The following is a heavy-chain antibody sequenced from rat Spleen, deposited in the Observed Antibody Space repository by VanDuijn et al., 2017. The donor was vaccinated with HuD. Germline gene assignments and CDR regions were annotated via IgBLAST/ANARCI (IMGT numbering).Heavy chain of an antibody. CDR1: GFTFTDYN. CDR2: ISLDGSST. J-gene: IGHJ1*01. CDR3: ARHRGTGWYFDF. Sequence: EVQLVESGGGLVQPGRSLKLSCAASGFTFTDYNMAWVRQAPKKGLEWVATISLDGSSTYYRDSVKGRFTISRDNAKSTLYLQMDSLRSEDTATYYCARHRGTGWYFDFWGPGTMVTVSS. D-gene: IGHD4-3*01. V-gene: IGHV5-7*01.